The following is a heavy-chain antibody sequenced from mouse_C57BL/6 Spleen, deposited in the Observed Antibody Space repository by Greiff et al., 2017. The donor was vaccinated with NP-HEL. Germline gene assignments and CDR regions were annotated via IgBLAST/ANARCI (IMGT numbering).Heavy chain of an antibody. J-gene: IGHJ4*01. CDR3: ARHYYGSSYDYAMDY. V-gene: IGHV5-17*01. D-gene: IGHD1-1*01. Sequence: EVNVVESGGGLVKPGGSLKLSCAASGFTFSDYGMHWVRQAPEKGLEWVAYISSGSSTIYYADTVKGRFTISRDNAKNTLFLQMTSLRSEDTAMYYCARHYYGSSYDYAMDYWGQGTSVTVSS. CDR2: ISSGSSTI. CDR1: GFTFSDYG.